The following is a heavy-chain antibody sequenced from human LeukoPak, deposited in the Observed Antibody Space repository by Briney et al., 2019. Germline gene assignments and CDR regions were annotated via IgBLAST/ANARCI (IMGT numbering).Heavy chain of an antibody. J-gene: IGHJ3*02. CDR3: AGCSGGSCYSDAFDI. D-gene: IGHD2-15*01. CDR2: INPNSGGT. Sequence: ASVKVSCKASGYTFTGYYLHWVRQAPGQGLEWMGWINPNSGGTSYAQKFQGRVTMTRDTSISTAYMELSRLRSEDTAVYYCAGCSGGSCYSDAFDIWGQGTMVTVSS. V-gene: IGHV1-2*02. CDR1: GYTFTGYY.